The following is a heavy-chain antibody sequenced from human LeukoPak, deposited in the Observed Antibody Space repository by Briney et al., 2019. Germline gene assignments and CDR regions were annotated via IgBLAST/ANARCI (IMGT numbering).Heavy chain of an antibody. D-gene: IGHD6-13*01. CDR2: FDAEDGET. J-gene: IGHJ6*02. V-gene: IGHV1-24*01. CDR3: ATSGLAAAAPLYYYYDGMDV. Sequence: ASVKVSCKVSGYTLTELSMHWVRQAPGKGLEWMGGFDAEDGETIYAQKFQGRVTMTEDTSTDTAYMELSSLRSEDTAVYYCATSGLAAAAPLYYYYDGMDVWGQGTTVTVSS. CDR1: GYTLTELS.